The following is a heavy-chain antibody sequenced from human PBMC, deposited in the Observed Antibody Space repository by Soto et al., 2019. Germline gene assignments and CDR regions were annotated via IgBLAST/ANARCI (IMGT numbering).Heavy chain of an antibody. V-gene: IGHV4-59*13. Sequence: QVQLQESGPGLVKPSETLSLTCTVSGGSIRDYFWSWIRQPPGKGLEWIGHIYYTGRTNSNSSRKSRVTMSLDTSKNQFSLKLTSVTAADTAVYYCARDTQYSGGDWYEDWFDSWGQGTLVTVSS. D-gene: IGHD2-21*02. J-gene: IGHJ5*01. CDR1: GGSIRDYF. CDR3: ARDTQYSGGDWYEDWFDS. CDR2: IYYTGRT.